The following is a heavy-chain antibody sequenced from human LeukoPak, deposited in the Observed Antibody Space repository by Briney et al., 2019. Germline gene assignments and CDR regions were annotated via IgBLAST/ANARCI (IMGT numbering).Heavy chain of an antibody. V-gene: IGHV4-4*02. D-gene: IGHD2-2*03. Sequence: SETLSLTCAVSGGSISSSNWWSWVRQPPGKGLEWIGEIYHSGSTNYNPSLKSRVTISVDKSKNQFSLKLSSVTAADTAVYYCARDGYCSSTSCYDAFDIWGQGTMLTVSS. CDR2: IYHSGST. CDR1: GGSISSSNW. J-gene: IGHJ3*02. CDR3: ARDGYCSSTSCYDAFDI.